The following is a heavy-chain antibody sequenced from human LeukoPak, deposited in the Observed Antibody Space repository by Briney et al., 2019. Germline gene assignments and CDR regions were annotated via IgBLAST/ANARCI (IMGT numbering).Heavy chain of an antibody. Sequence: ASVKVSCKASGYTFTGYYMHWVRQAPGQGLEWMGWINPNSGGTNYAQKFQGRVTMTRDTSISTAYMELSRLRSDDTAVYYCARAPNTGYSSSWYYFTFDYWGQGTLVTVSS. D-gene: IGHD6-13*01. CDR2: INPNSGGT. CDR1: GYTFTGYY. J-gene: IGHJ4*02. V-gene: IGHV1-2*02. CDR3: ARAPNTGYSSSWYYFTFDY.